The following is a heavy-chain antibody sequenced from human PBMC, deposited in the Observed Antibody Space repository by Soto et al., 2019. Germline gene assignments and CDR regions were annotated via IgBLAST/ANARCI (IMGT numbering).Heavy chain of an antibody. J-gene: IGHJ6*02. CDR1: GYTFTSYD. D-gene: IGHD1-1*01. V-gene: IGHV1-8*01. Sequence: QVQLVQSGAEVKKPGASVKVSCKASGYTFTSYDINWVRQATGQGLEWMGWMNPNSGNTGYAQKFRGRVTMTRNTSISTAYMELSGLRSEDTAVYYCARERTGTTSMDVWGQGTTVTVSS. CDR3: ARERTGTTSMDV. CDR2: MNPNSGNT.